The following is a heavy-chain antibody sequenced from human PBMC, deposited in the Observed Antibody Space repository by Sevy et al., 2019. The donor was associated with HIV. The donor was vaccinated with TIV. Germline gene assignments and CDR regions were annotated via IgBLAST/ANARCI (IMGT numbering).Heavy chain of an antibody. Sequence: GGSPRLSCAASGFTFSSYSMNWVRQAPGKGLEWVSSISSSSSYIYYADSVKGRFTISRDNAKNSLYLQMNSLRAEDTAVYYCASSIAVAGGAFDIWGQGTMVTVSS. V-gene: IGHV3-21*01. CDR2: ISSSSSYI. CDR1: GFTFSSYS. CDR3: ASSIAVAGGAFDI. D-gene: IGHD6-19*01. J-gene: IGHJ3*02.